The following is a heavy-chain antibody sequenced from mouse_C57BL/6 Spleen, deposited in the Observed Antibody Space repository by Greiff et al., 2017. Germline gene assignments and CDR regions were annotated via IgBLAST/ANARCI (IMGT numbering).Heavy chain of an antibody. V-gene: IGHV5-16*01. J-gene: IGHJ3*01. D-gene: IGHD2-2*01. CDR3: AREDGYGPFAY. CDR1: GFTFSDYY. CDR2: INYDGSST. Sequence: EVQRVESEGGLVQPGSSMKLSCTASGFTFSDYYMAWVRQVPEKGLEWVANINYDGSSTYYLDSLKSRFIISRDNAKNMLYLQMSSLKSEDTATYYCAREDGYGPFAYWGQGTLVTVSA.